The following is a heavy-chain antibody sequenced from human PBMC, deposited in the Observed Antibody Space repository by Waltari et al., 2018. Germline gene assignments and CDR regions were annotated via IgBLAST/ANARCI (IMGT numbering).Heavy chain of an antibody. J-gene: IGHJ4*02. CDR3: ARDSDYDILTGYIDY. CDR1: GYTFTGYY. Sequence: QVQLVQSGAEVKKPGASVKVSCKASGYTFTGYYMHWVRQAPGQGLEWMGRINPNSGGTNYAQKFQGRVTMTRDTSISTAYMELSRLRSDDTAVYYCARDSDYDILTGYIDYWGQGTLVTVSS. V-gene: IGHV1-2*06. D-gene: IGHD3-9*01. CDR2: INPNSGGT.